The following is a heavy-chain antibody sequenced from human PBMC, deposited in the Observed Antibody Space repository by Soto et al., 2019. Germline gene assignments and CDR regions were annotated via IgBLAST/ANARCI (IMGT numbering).Heavy chain of an antibody. D-gene: IGHD3-10*01. Sequence: ASVKVSCKASGYTFTSYDINWVRQATGQGLEWMGWMNPNSGNTGYAQKFQGRVTMTRNTSISTAYMELSSLRSEDTAVYYCASICYYYGSGSPFQHWGQGTLVTVSS. CDR3: ASICYYYGSGSPFQH. J-gene: IGHJ1*01. V-gene: IGHV1-8*01. CDR1: GYTFTSYD. CDR2: MNPNSGNT.